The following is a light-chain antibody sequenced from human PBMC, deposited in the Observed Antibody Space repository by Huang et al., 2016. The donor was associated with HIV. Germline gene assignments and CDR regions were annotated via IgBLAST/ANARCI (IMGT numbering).Light chain of an antibody. CDR2: AAS. J-gene: IGKJ5*01. Sequence: DIQMTQSPSTLSASVGERVTITCRASQGISNSLSWYQQKPGKAPKLLLYAASRLKSGVPSRFSGSGSGTDYTLTISSLQPEDFATYYCQQYYSTPPITFGQGTRLEIK. CDR3: QQYYSTPPIT. CDR1: QGISNS. V-gene: IGKV1-NL1*01.